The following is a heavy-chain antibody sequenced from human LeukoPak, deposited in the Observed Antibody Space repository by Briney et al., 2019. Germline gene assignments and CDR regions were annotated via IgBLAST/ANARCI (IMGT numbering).Heavy chain of an antibody. CDR3: ARGSKSYGDYIRSRIHYFDY. V-gene: IGHV3-30*04. CDR2: ISYDGSNK. CDR1: GFTFSDYE. J-gene: IGHJ4*02. D-gene: IGHD4-17*01. Sequence: PGGSLRLSCAASGFTFSDYEMNWVRQAPGKGLEWVAVISYDGSNKYYADSVKGRFTISRDNSKNTLYLQMNSLRAEDTAVYYCARGSKSYGDYIRSRIHYFDYWGQGTLVTVSS.